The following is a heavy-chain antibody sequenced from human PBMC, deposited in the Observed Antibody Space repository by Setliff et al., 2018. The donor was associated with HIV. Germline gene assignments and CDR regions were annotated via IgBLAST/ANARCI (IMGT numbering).Heavy chain of an antibody. J-gene: IGHJ3*01. CDR1: GGSISNYY. Sequence: PSETLSLTCTVSGGSISNYYWTWIRQPPGKGPEWIASIQYGDISHFNPSLQSRVTISVDTSTKKFSLYLTSVNETDTAVYYCARSGYTSGFYWVFGAFGVWGQGKMGTVS. D-gene: IGHD3-22*01. CDR2: IQYGDIS. V-gene: IGHV4-59*01. CDR3: ARSGYTSGFYWVFGAFGV.